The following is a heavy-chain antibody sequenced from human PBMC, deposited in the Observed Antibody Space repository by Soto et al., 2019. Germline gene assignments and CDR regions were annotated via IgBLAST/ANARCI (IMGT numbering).Heavy chain of an antibody. Sequence: ASVKVSCKASGFSFTGYYIHWLRQAPGQGLEWMGWINAHSGGTEYAQKFQGRVTLTRDTSIATAYLTLTSLTSDDTALYYCAKDLTRQLAYWLDPWGQGTKVTVSS. V-gene: IGHV1-2*02. D-gene: IGHD6-6*01. CDR1: GFSFTGYY. J-gene: IGHJ5*02. CDR3: AKDLTRQLAYWLDP. CDR2: INAHSGGT.